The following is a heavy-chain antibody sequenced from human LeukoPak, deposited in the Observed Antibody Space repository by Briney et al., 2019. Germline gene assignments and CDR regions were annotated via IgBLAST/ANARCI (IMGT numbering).Heavy chain of an antibody. Sequence: ASVKVSCKASAYTFIAYDINWVRQAPGQGLEWMGWMNPNSGNTGYAQKFQGRVTMTRNSSINTAYMELSSLRFDDTAVYYCARVRGVWFGGPLRLNQLEYWGQGTLVTVSS. CDR3: ARVRGVWFGGPLRLNQLEY. J-gene: IGHJ4*02. CDR1: AYTFIAYD. D-gene: IGHD3-10*01. V-gene: IGHV1-8*01. CDR2: MNPNSGNT.